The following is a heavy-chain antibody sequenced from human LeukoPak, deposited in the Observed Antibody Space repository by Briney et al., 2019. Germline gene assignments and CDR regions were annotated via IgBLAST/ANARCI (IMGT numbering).Heavy chain of an antibody. J-gene: IGHJ5*02. CDR2: IYYSGST. D-gene: IGHD1-26*01. V-gene: IGHV4-59*01. CDR1: GGSISSYY. CDR3: ARDVGATPGWFDP. Sequence: PSETLSLTCTVSGGSISSYYWNWIRQPPGKGLEWIGYIYYSGSTNYNPSLKSRATISVDTSKNQFSLKLSSVTAADTAVYYCARDVGATPGWFDPWGQGTLVTVSS.